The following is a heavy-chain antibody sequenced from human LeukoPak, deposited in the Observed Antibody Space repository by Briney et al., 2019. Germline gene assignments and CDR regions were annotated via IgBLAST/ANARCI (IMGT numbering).Heavy chain of an antibody. J-gene: IGHJ4*02. CDR1: GGSISSSSYY. CDR2: IYYSGST. CDR3: VRDDPNKYYFDY. Sequence: SETLSLTCTVSGGSISSSSYYWGWIRQPPGKGLEWIGKIYYSGSTYYNSSLKSRVTISVDTSKNQFSLKLSSVTAADTAVYYCVRDDPNKYYFDYWGQGTLVTVSS. D-gene: IGHD2/OR15-2a*01. V-gene: IGHV4-39*02.